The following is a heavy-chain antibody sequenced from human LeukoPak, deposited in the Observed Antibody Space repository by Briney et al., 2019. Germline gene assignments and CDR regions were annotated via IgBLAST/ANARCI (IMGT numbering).Heavy chain of an antibody. CDR3: ARDRLITGEFDY. CDR1: GFTFSSYA. CDR2: ISYDGSNK. V-gene: IGHV3-30*04. D-gene: IGHD7-27*01. J-gene: IGHJ4*02. Sequence: GGSLRLSCAASGFTFSSYAMHWVRQAPGKGLEWVAVISYDGSNKYYADSVKGRFTISRDNSKNTLYLQMNGLRAEDTAVYYCARDRLITGEFDYWGQGTLVTVSS.